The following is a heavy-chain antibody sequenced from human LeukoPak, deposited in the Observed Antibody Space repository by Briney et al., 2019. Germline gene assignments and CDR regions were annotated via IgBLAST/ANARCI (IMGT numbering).Heavy chain of an antibody. CDR3: ARAQYNWNYVFDY. CDR2: IYHSGST. CDR1: GGSISSGGYS. D-gene: IGHD1-7*01. Sequence: PSQTLSLTCAVSGGSISSGGYSWSWIRQPPGTGLEWIGYIYHSGSTYYNPSLKSRVTISVDRSKNQFSLKLSSVTAADTAVYYCARAQYNWNYVFDYWGQGTLVTVSS. J-gene: IGHJ4*02. V-gene: IGHV4-30-2*01.